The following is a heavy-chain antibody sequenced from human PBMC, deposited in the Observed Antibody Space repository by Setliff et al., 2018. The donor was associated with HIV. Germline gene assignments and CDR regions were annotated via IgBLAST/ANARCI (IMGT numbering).Heavy chain of an antibody. V-gene: IGHV4-61*02. CDR2: FDSSGGT. Sequence: SETLSLTCTVSGDSVRSSRYYWSWIRQPAGMGLEWIGRFDSSGGTDYNPSLKSRVTISKDTSKNQFSLKLSSVTAADTAVYYCARHSPSDHWGQGTLVTVSS. J-gene: IGHJ5*02. CDR3: ARHSPSDH. CDR1: GDSVRSSRYY.